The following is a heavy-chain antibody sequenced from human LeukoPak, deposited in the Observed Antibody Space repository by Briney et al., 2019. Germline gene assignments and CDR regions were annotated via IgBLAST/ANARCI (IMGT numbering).Heavy chain of an antibody. CDR1: GGTFSSYA. V-gene: IGHV1-69*04. J-gene: IGHJ3*02. CDR3: AGYYYDSSGRYAFDI. CDR2: IIPILGIA. D-gene: IGHD3-22*01. Sequence: SVKVSCKASGGTFSSYAISWVRQAPGQGLEWMGRIIPILGIANYAQKFQGRVTITADKSTSTAYMELSSLRSEDTAVYYCAGYYYDSSGRYAFDIWGQGTMVTVSS.